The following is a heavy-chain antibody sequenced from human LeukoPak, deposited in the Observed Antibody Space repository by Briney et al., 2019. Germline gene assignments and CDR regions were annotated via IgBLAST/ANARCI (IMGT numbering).Heavy chain of an antibody. V-gene: IGHV4-4*07. Sequence: SETLSLTCTVSGGSISSYYWSWIRQPAGKGQEWIGRIYTSGSTNYNPSLKSRVTMSVDTSKNQFSLKLSSVTAADTAVYYCARDSIVVTNYYYGMDVWGQGTTVTVSS. D-gene: IGHD1-26*01. J-gene: IGHJ6*02. CDR2: IYTSGST. CDR3: ARDSIVVTNYYYGMDV. CDR1: GGSISSYY.